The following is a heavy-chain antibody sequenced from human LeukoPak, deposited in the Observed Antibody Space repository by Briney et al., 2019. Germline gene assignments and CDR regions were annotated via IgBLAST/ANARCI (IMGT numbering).Heavy chain of an antibody. CDR1: GFTFSGHY. V-gene: IGHV3-7*01. J-gene: IGHJ6*02. CDR2: INQAGSGE. CDR3: AKNGHYALDV. Sequence: GGSLRLSCTSSGFTFSGHYMAWVRQAPGKGLEWVPNINQAGSGEYYVDSVKGRFTSSRDNAKNSLYLQMNSLRAEDTAVYYCAKNGHYALDVWGQGTTVTVSS. D-gene: IGHD4-17*01.